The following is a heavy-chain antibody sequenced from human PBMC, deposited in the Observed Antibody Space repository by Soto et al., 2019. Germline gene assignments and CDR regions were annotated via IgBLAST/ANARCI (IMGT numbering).Heavy chain of an antibody. Sequence: GGSLRLSCAASGFTFSSYAMSWVRQAPGKGLEWVSAISGSGSSTYYADSVKGRFTISRDNSKNTLYLQMNSLRAEDTAVYYCAKDSEDPNWNYNWFDPWGQGTLVTVSS. CDR2: ISGSGSST. CDR3: AKDSEDPNWNYNWFDP. CDR1: GFTFSSYA. D-gene: IGHD1-7*01. J-gene: IGHJ5*02. V-gene: IGHV3-23*01.